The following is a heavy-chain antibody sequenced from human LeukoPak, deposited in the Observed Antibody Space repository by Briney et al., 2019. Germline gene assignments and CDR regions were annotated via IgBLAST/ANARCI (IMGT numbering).Heavy chain of an antibody. Sequence: GGSLRLSCAASGFTFSSYNMNWVRQAPGKGLEWISYISSSSNTIYYADSVKGRFTISRDNAKNTLYLQMNSLSADDTGIYYCAKGFVEPRPHYFDYWGQGTLVTVSS. J-gene: IGHJ4*02. D-gene: IGHD6-6*01. CDR2: ISSSSNTI. CDR3: AKGFVEPRPHYFDY. CDR1: GFTFSSYN. V-gene: IGHV3-48*01.